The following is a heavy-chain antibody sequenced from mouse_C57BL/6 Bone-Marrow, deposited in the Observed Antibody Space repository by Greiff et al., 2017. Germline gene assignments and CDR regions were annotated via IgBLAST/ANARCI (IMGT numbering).Heavy chain of an antibody. Sequence: QVQLQQSGPELVEPGASVKISCKASGYAFSSSWMNWVKQRPGKGLEWIGRIYPGDGDTNYNGKFKGKATLTADKSSSTAYMQLSSLTSEDSAVYFGARCYGSSYGGPAWFAYWGQGTLVTVSA. CDR1: GYAFSSSW. V-gene: IGHV1-82*01. CDR3: ARCYGSSYGGPAWFAY. D-gene: IGHD1-1*01. J-gene: IGHJ3*01. CDR2: IYPGDGDT.